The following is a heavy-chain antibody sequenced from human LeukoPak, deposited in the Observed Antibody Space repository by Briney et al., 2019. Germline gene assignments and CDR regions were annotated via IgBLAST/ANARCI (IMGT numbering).Heavy chain of an antibody. V-gene: IGHV4-34*01. Sequence: KPSETLSLTCAVYGGSFSGYYWSWIRQPPGKGLEWIGEINHSGSTNYNPSLKSRVTISVDTSKNQFSLKLSSVTAADTAVYYCARGGGYCSSTSCYRPSFFYYYYYMDVWGKGTTVTVSS. CDR2: INHSGST. CDR3: ARGGGYCSSTSCYRPSFFYYYYYMDV. J-gene: IGHJ6*03. CDR1: GGSFSGYY. D-gene: IGHD2-2*02.